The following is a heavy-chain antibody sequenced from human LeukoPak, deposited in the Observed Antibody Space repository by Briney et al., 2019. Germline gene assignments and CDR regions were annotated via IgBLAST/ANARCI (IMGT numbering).Heavy chain of an antibody. D-gene: IGHD6-25*01. V-gene: IGHV4-59*01. CDR2: IYYSGST. CDR1: GGSISSYY. J-gene: IGHJ6*02. Sequence: SETLSLTCTVAGGSISSYYWSWFLQPPRKGREWSGYIYYSGSTNYNPSLKSRVTISVDTSKNQFSLKLSSVTAADTAVYYCARDQRLGYYYYGMDVWGQGTTVTVSS. CDR3: ARDQRLGYYYYGMDV.